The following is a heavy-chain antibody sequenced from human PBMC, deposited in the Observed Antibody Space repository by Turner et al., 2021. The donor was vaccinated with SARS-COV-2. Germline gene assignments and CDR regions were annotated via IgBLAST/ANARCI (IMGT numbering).Heavy chain of an antibody. J-gene: IGHJ4*02. CDR3: AREGDAIAAAGSLDY. D-gene: IGHD6-13*01. V-gene: IGHV3-33*01. CDR1: GFTFSSHG. Sequence: QVQLLESGGGVVQPGRALRLFCAASGFTFSSHGMHWVGQAPGKGLEWVAVIWYDGSNKYYADSVKGRFTISRDNSKNTLYLQMNSLRAEDTAVYYCAREGDAIAAAGSLDYWGQGTLVTVSS. CDR2: IWYDGSNK.